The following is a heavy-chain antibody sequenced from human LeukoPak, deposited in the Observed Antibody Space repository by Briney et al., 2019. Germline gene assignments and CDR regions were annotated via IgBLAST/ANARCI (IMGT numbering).Heavy chain of an antibody. CDR3: ARRVDFWSGYYVYYGMDV. CDR1: GFTFSSYW. Sequence: GGSLRLSCAGSGFTFSSYWMSWVRQAPGKGLEWVANIKQDGSEKYYVGSVKGRFTISRDNAKNSLYLQMNSLRAEDTAVYYCARRVDFWSGYYVYYGMDVWGQGTTVTVSS. D-gene: IGHD3-3*01. V-gene: IGHV3-7*03. CDR2: IKQDGSEK. J-gene: IGHJ6*02.